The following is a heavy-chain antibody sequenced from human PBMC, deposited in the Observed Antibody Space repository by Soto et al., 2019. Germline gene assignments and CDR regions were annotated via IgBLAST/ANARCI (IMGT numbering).Heavy chain of an antibody. D-gene: IGHD6-19*01. CDR3: ARRPMVGPVAENAFDS. Sequence: SETLSLTCSVSGGSISSSSHYWNWIRQSPGKGLEWIGSVYYSGTTYYNPSLKRRVTISVDTYNQFSLKLSSVTAADTAYYFCARRPMVGPVAENAFDSPGQATSVTVSS. CDR1: GGSISSSSHY. J-gene: IGHJ3*02. CDR2: VYYSGTT. V-gene: IGHV4-39*01.